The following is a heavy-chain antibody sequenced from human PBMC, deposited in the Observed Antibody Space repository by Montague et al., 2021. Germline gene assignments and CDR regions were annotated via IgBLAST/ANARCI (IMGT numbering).Heavy chain of an antibody. CDR1: GFIFSDYR. V-gene: IGHV3-21*01. D-gene: IGHD3-22*01. J-gene: IGHJ6*02. CDR2: ISPSGHDT. CDR3: ARAYYFEMSGYGMGA. Sequence: SLRLSCAASGFIFSDYRMNWVRQAPGKGLEWVSTISPSGHDTDYADSVKGRFTISRDNAKNALYLQMNSLGAEDTALYYCARAYYFEMSGYGMGAWGQGTTVTVSS.